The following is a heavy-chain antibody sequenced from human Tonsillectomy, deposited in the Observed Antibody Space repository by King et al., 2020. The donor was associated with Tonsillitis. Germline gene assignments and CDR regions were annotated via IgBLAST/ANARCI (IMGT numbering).Heavy chain of an antibody. D-gene: IGHD3-10*01. Sequence: VQLQQWGAGLLKPSETLSLTCAVYGGSFSGYSWSWIRQPPGKGLEWIGEITHSGSTNYNPSLKSRVTISIDTSKNQFSLKLSFVTAADTAVYYCARMFYYGSGSYYDAFDIWGQGTMVTVSS. CDR2: ITHSGST. J-gene: IGHJ3*02. CDR1: GGSFSGYS. CDR3: ARMFYYGSGSYYDAFDI. V-gene: IGHV4-34*01.